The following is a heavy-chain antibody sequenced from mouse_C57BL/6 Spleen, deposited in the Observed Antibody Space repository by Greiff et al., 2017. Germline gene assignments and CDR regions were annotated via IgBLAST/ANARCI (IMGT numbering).Heavy chain of an antibody. Sequence: QVQLQQPGPELVKPGASVKLSCKASGYTFTSYWMHWVKQRPGQGLEWIGNINPSNGGTNYHAKFKSKATLTVDKSSSTAYMQLSSLTSEDSAVYYCARGGSTMVTFFDYWGQGTTLTVSS. D-gene: IGHD2-2*01. J-gene: IGHJ2*01. CDR2: INPSNGGT. V-gene: IGHV1-53*01. CDR1: GYTFTSYW. CDR3: ARGGSTMVTFFDY.